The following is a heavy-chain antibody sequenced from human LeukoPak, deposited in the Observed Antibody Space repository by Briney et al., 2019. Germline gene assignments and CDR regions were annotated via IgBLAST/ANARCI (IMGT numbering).Heavy chain of an antibody. D-gene: IGHD3-22*01. Sequence: SETLSLTCTVSGGSISSSSHYWGWIRQPPGKGLEWIGSIYHSGSTYYNPSLKSRVTISIDTSKNQFSLKLSSVTAADTAVYFCARDFTGSYFFFDSWGQGTLVTVSS. CDR2: IYHSGST. CDR3: ARDFTGSYFFFDS. V-gene: IGHV4-39*07. CDR1: GGSISSSSHY. J-gene: IGHJ4*01.